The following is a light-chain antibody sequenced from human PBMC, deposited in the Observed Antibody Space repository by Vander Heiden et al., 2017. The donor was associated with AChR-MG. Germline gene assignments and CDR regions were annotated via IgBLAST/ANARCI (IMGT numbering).Light chain of an antibody. CDR1: QSVLYSSNNRNY. Sequence: DIATTQSPDSLAVSLGERATINCKSSQSVLYSSNNRNYLAWYQQRPGQPPKLLIYWASTRKFGVPERFSGSGSGTDFTLTISSLQAEDVAVYYCQQYYSTPWTFGQGTKVEIK. CDR2: WAS. V-gene: IGKV4-1*01. CDR3: QQYYSTPWT. J-gene: IGKJ1*01.